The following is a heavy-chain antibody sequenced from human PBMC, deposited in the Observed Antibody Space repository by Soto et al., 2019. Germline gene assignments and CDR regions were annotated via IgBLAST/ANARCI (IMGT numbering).Heavy chain of an antibody. CDR1: GGTFSSYA. Sequence: GASVKVSCKASGGTFSSYAISWVRQAPGQGLEWMGGIIPIFGTANYAQKFQGRVTITADESTSTAYMELSSLRSEDTAVYYCASTIRGYTGYWGQGTLVTVPQ. V-gene: IGHV1-69*13. D-gene: IGHD5-18*01. CDR3: ASTIRGYTGY. CDR2: IIPIFGTA. J-gene: IGHJ4*02.